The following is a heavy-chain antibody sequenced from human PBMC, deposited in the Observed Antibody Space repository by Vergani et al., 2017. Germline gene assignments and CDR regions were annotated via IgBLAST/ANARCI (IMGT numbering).Heavy chain of an antibody. CDR1: EYSFGNYW. CDR3: ARHTTYTDS. CDR2: IYPADSDT. Sequence: EVELVQSGPEMRKPGESLKISCKGSEYSFGNYWIGWVRQRAGKGLEWMGIIYPADSDTRYSPSFQGHVSISADESISTAFLQWDSLKASDTALYYCARHTTYTDSWGQGTLVTVSS. V-gene: IGHV5-51*01. D-gene: IGHD2/OR15-2a*01. J-gene: IGHJ4*02.